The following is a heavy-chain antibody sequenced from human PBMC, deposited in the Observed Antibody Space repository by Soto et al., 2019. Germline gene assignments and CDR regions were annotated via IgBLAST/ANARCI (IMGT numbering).Heavy chain of an antibody. Sequence: EVQLLESGGGFVQPGGSLRLSCAASGFTFINYAMSWVRQAPGEGLEWVSTISGSGANTHYADSVKGRFSISRDNSRNTLYIQMNSLRAEDTAVYYCAKDYGSSRYFFDYWGQGALVTVCS. CDR2: ISGSGANT. CDR1: GFTFINYA. D-gene: IGHD6-19*01. J-gene: IGHJ4*02. V-gene: IGHV3-23*01. CDR3: AKDYGSSRYFFDY.